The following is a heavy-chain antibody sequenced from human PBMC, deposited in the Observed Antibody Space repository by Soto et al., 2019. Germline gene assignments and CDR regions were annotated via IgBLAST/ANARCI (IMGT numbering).Heavy chain of an antibody. CDR3: ARDLGGNAFDY. J-gene: IGHJ4*02. D-gene: IGHD2-15*01. V-gene: IGHV3-53*04. CDR1: GLTVSSNY. CDR2: IYSGGST. Sequence: EVQLVESGGGLVQPGGSWGPSCAAPGLTVSSNYMGWVGRAPGKGWEWVSVIYSGGSTYYADSVKGRFTNPRHNSKNTLYLQMNSLRAEDTAVYYCARDLGGNAFDYWGQGTLVTVSS.